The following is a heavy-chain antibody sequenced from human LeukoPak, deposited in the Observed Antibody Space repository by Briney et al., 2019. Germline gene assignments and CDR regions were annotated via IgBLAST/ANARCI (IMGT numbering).Heavy chain of an antibody. CDR2: INAGNGNT. CDR3: ACAPGDYYYYGMDV. Sequence: GASVKVSCKASGYTFTSYGIHCVRQAPGQRLEWMGWINAGNGNTKYSQKFQGRVTIARDTSASTAYMELSSLRSEDTAVYYCACAPGDYYYYGMDVWGKGTTVTVSS. J-gene: IGHJ6*04. V-gene: IGHV1-3*01. D-gene: IGHD3-10*01. CDR1: GYTFTSYG.